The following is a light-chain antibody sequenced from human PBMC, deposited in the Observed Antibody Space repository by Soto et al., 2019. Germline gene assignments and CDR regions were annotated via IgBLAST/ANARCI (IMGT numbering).Light chain of an antibody. J-gene: IGKJ5*01. CDR1: QGINSW. CDR2: AAS. V-gene: IGKV1-12*01. Sequence: DIQMTQSPSSVSASVGDRVTITCRASQGINSWLAWYQQKPGRAPKLLIYAASTLQSGVPLRFSGSGSGTDFILTISSLKPEDVATYYCQQLNRFPLTFGQGTRLEIK. CDR3: QQLNRFPLT.